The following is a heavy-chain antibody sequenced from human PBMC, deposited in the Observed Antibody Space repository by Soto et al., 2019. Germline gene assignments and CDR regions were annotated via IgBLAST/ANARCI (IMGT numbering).Heavy chain of an antibody. CDR3: AKRVESSSSYYFDY. CDR1: GFTFSSYS. D-gene: IGHD6-13*01. V-gene: IGHV3-23*01. Sequence: GGSLRLSCAASGFTFSSYSITWVPPAPGKGLEWVSSISGSGGGTYYADSVKGRFTISRDNSKNTLYLQMNSLRAEDTAVYYCAKRVESSSSYYFDYWGQGTLVTVSS. J-gene: IGHJ4*02. CDR2: ISGSGGGT.